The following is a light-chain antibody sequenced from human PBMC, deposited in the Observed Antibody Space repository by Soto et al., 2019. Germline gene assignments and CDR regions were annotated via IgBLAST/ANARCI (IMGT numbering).Light chain of an antibody. CDR3: SSYTSSSTPYV. Sequence: QSVLTQPASVSGSPGQSITISCTGTSSDVGGYNYVSWYQQHPGKAPKLMIYEVSNRPSGVSNRFSGSKSGNTASLTISGLQXEDEADYYCSSYTSSSTPYVFGTGTKVTVL. CDR1: SSDVGGYNY. CDR2: EVS. J-gene: IGLJ1*01. V-gene: IGLV2-14*01.